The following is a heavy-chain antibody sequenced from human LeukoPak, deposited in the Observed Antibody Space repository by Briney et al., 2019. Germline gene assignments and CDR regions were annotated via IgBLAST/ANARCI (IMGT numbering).Heavy chain of an antibody. D-gene: IGHD4-11*01. V-gene: IGHV3-49*04. CDR3: TRDRTLYSSYAFDY. J-gene: IGHJ4*02. CDR2: IRSKAYGGIT. Sequence: GGSLRLSCTTSGFTFGDYALSWVRQAPGKGLEWVSFIRSKAYGGITEYAASVKGRFTISRDDSKTTAYLQMNSLKTEDTAVYYCTRDRTLYSSYAFDYWGQETLVTVSS. CDR1: GFTFGDYA.